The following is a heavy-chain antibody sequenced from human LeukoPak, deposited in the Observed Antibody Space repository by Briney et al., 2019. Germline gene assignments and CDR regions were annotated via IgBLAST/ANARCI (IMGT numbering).Heavy chain of an antibody. CDR1: GFTFDGYG. Sequence: PGGSLRLSCAASGFTFDGYGMSWVRQAPGKGLEWVSGINWNGGSTGYADSVKGRFTISRDNAKNSLYLQMNSLRAEDTALYYCARDLISWDTAMVTRFDYWGQGTLVTVSS. CDR3: ARDLISWDTAMVTRFDY. D-gene: IGHD5-18*01. J-gene: IGHJ4*02. V-gene: IGHV3-20*04. CDR2: INWNGGST.